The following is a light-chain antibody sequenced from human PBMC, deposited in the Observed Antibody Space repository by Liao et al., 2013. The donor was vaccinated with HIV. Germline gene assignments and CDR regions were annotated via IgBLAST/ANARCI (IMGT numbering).Light chain of an antibody. V-gene: IGLV3-1*01. J-gene: IGLJ1*01. CDR1: KLGNKY. Sequence: SYELTQPPSVSVSPGQTATITCSGDKLGNKYVCWYQQKPGQSPVLVIYQDNKRHSGIPERFSGSNSGNTATLTISGTQPTDEAVYYCQAWDSITASTVFGTGTKVTVL. CDR3: QAWDSITASTV. CDR2: QDN.